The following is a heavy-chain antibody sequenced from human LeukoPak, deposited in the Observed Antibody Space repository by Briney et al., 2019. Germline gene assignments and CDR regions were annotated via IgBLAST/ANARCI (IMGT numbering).Heavy chain of an antibody. V-gene: IGHV1-2*02. CDR3: ARVGVSDLKSYQRGAFDY. CDR2: INPNSGGT. D-gene: IGHD1-26*01. Sequence: ASVKVSCKASGYTFTGYYMHWVRQAPGQGLEWMGWINPNSGGTNYAQKFQGRVTMTRDTSISTAYMELSRLRSDDTAVYYCARVGVSDLKSYQRGAFDYWGQGTLVTVSS. CDR1: GYTFTGYY. J-gene: IGHJ4*02.